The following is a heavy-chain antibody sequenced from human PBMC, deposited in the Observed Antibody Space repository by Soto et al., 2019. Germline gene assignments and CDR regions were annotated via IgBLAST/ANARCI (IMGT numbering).Heavy chain of an antibody. V-gene: IGHV1-69*01. CDR1: GGTFSSYA. D-gene: IGHD5-18*01. CDR2: IIPIFGTA. CDR3: ATGGLKRGYSYGPRYYYYGMDV. Sequence: QVQLVQSGAEVKKPGSSVKVSCKASGGTFSSYAISWVRQAPGQGLEWMGGIIPIFGTANYAQKFQGRVTITADESTSTADMELSSLRSEDTAVYYCATGGLKRGYSYGPRYYYYGMDVWGQGTTVTVSS. J-gene: IGHJ6*02.